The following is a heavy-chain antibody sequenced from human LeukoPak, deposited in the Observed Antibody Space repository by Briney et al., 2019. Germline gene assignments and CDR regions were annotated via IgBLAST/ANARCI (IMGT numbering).Heavy chain of an antibody. CDR1: GFTFSSYA. Sequence: GGSLRLSCAASGFTFSSYAMTWVRQTPARGLEWVSGITGRGGTAYYADSVKGRFTISRDNSNNTLYLQMSSLRAEDTAVYYCAKTQYYDILTPYSSPHPHWFDPWGQGTLVTVSS. D-gene: IGHD3-9*01. V-gene: IGHV3-23*01. CDR2: ITGRGGTA. J-gene: IGHJ5*02. CDR3: AKTQYYDILTPYSSPHPHWFDP.